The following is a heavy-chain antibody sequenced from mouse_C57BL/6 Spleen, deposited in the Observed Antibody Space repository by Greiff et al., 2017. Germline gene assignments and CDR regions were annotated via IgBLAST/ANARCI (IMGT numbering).Heavy chain of an antibody. J-gene: IGHJ4*01. V-gene: IGHV1-55*01. CDR2: IYPGSGST. CDR1: GYTFTSYW. Sequence: QVQLKQPGAELVKPGASVKMSCKASGYTFTSYWITWVKQRPGQGLEWIGDIYPGSGSTNYNEKFKSKATLTVDTSSSTAYMQLSRLTSEDSAVXYCGLYDGYSGAMDYWGQGTSVTVSS. D-gene: IGHD2-3*01. CDR3: GLYDGYSGAMDY.